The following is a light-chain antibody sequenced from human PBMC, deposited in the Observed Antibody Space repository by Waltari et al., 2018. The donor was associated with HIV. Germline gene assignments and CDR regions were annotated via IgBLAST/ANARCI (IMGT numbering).Light chain of an antibody. CDR1: SSNIGAGYD. Sequence: QSVLTQPPSVSGAPGQRVTISCTGSSSNIGAGYDVNWYQQFPGTAPRLLIHGKNNRPSGVSDRFSGSKSGTSASLDVSGLRSEDEANYFCAAWDDILSGWVFGGGTKLTVL. CDR2: GKN. J-gene: IGLJ3*02. CDR3: AAWDDILSGWV. V-gene: IGLV1-40*01.